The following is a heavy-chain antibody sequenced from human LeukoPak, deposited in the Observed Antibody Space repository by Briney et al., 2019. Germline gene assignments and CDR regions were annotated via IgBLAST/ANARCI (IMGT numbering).Heavy chain of an antibody. V-gene: IGHV4-59*12. CDR3: AREGQQLFPFDP. J-gene: IGHJ5*02. D-gene: IGHD6-13*01. CDR2: IYYSGST. Sequence: SETLSLTCTVSGGSISTYYWSWIRQPPGKGLEWIGYIYYSGSTNYNPSLKSRVTISVDTSKNQFSLQLNSVTPEDTAVYYCAREGQQLFPFDPWGQGTLVTVSS. CDR1: GGSISTYY.